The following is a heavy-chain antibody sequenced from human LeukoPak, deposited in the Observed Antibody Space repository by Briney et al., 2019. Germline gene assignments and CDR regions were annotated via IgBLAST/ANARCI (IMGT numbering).Heavy chain of an antibody. CDR3: ASDAPHLDV. CDR1: GFTFSSYG. J-gene: IGHJ6*02. V-gene: IGHV3-53*01. CDR2: IYSGGST. Sequence: GGSLRLSCAASGFTFSSYGMHWVRQAPGKGLEWVSVIYSGGSTYYADSVKGRFTISGDNSKNTLYLQMNSLRAEDTAVYYCASDAPHLDVWGQGTTVTVSS.